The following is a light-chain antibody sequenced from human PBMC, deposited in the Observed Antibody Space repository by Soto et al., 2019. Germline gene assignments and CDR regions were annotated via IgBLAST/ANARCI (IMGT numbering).Light chain of an antibody. J-gene: IGKJ1*01. V-gene: IGKV1-39*01. Sequence: IQMTQSPSSMSASVGDRVTITCRASQSISYYLNWYQQKPGRAPRLLIYTTTSWQSGVPAKFSGSASGTDFTLTISSLQPEDFATYYCQQSYTAPWTFGQGTKVEIK. CDR1: QSISYY. CDR3: QQSYTAPWT. CDR2: TTT.